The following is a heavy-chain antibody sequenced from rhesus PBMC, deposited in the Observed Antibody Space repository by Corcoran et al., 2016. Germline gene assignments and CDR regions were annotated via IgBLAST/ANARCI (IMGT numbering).Heavy chain of an antibody. CDR2: IYWDDDK. Sequence: QVTLKESGPALVKPTQTLTLTCTFSGFSLSTNGLGVGWLRQPSRKTLEWLAHIYWDDDKRYSTSLKNRLTISKDTSKNQVVLTMTNMDPVDTATYYCARRSLNTGTSFDYWGQGIQVTVSS. D-gene: IGHD1-38*01. V-gene: IGHV2-1*01. J-gene: IGHJ4*01. CDR1: GFSLSTNGLG. CDR3: ARRSLNTGTSFDY.